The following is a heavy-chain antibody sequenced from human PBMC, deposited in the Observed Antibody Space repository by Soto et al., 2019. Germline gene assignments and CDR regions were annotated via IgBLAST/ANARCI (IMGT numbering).Heavy chain of an antibody. Sequence: SETLSLTCAVSGGSISSSNWWSWVRQPPGKGLEWIGEIYHSGSTNYNPSLKSRVTISVDKSKNQFSLKLSSVTAADTAVYYWARVGFGDYGDYTVFDIWGKGTMVTVSS. D-gene: IGHD4-17*01. CDR2: IYHSGST. CDR3: ARVGFGDYGDYTVFDI. CDR1: GGSISSSNW. J-gene: IGHJ3*02. V-gene: IGHV4-4*02.